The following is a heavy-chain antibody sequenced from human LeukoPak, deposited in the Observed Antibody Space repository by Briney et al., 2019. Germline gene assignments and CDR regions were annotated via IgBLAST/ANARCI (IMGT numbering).Heavy chain of an antibody. Sequence: SQTLSLTCTVSGGSISSGSYYWSWIRQPPGKGLEWIGYIYYSGSTNYNPSLKSRVTISVDTSKNQFSLKLSSVTAADTAVYYCARHGSGWRFGGPPYYFDYWGQGTLVTVSS. CDR1: GGSISSGSYY. J-gene: IGHJ4*02. CDR3: ARHGSGWRFGGPPYYFDY. V-gene: IGHV4-61*01. CDR2: IYYSGST. D-gene: IGHD3-10*01.